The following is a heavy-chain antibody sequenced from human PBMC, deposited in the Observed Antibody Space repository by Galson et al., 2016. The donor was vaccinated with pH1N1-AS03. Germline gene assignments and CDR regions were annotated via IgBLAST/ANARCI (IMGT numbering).Heavy chain of an antibody. CDR1: GYSFTDYF. Sequence: SVKVSCKASGYSFTDYFIHWVRQAPGQGLEWMGWNNPKTGATNYAQKFQGRVTMTRDTSIGTAYREVSRLKSADTAIYSCAKDRSSSTSGGSSNGMAVWGQGTTVIVS. CDR3: AKDRSSSTSGGSSNGMAV. J-gene: IGHJ6*02. CDR2: NNPKTGAT. D-gene: IGHD2-15*01. V-gene: IGHV1-2*02.